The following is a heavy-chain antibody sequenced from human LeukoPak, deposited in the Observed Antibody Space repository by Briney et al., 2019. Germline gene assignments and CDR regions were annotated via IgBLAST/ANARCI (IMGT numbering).Heavy chain of an antibody. CDR3: ARAVGGDGSGSL. J-gene: IGHJ4*02. V-gene: IGHV1-2*02. CDR1: GYTFTGYY. CDR2: INPNSGGT. D-gene: IGHD3-10*01. Sequence: ASVKVSCKTSGYTFTGYYMHWVRQAPGQGLEWMGWINPNSGGTNYAQKFQGRVTMTRDTSINTAYMELSRLRSDDTAVYYCARAVGGDGSGSLWGPGTLVTVSS.